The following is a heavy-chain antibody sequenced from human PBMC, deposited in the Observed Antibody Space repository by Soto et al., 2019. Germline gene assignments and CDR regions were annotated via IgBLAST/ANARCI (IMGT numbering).Heavy chain of an antibody. V-gene: IGHV1-69*04. J-gene: IGHJ6*03. D-gene: IGHD2-2*02. CDR1: GGTFSSYT. CDR2: IIPILGIA. CDR3: AREWGGYCSSTSCYNYYYYMDV. Sequence: SVKVSCKASGGTFSSYTISWVRQAPGQGLEWMGRIIPILGIANYAQKFQGRVTITADKSTSTAYMELSSLRSEDTAVYYCAREWGGYCSSTSCYNYYYYMDVWGKGTTVTVSS.